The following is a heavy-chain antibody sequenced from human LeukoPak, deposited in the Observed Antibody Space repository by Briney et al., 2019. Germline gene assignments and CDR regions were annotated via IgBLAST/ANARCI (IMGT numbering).Heavy chain of an antibody. Sequence: GGSLPLSRAVSGFNLRNFWMIRIRQAPGKGLEWVAHIKEDGSDKYYVDSVKGRFTISRDNAENSLSLQMNSLRAEDTAVYYCARDAGYNRFDYWDQGTLVTVSS. CDR2: IKEDGSDK. J-gene: IGHJ4*02. V-gene: IGHV3-7*01. CDR1: GFNLRNFW. CDR3: ARDAGYNRFDY. D-gene: IGHD1-14*01.